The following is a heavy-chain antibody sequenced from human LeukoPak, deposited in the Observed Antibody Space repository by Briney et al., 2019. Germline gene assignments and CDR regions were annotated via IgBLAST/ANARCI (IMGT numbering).Heavy chain of an antibody. D-gene: IGHD6-6*01. CDR1: GYSISSGYY. Sequence: SETLSLTCTVSGYSISSGYYWGWIRQPPGKGLEWIGSIYHSGSTYYNPSLKSRVTISVDTSKNQSSLKLSSVTAADTAVYYCARENSSSSDWFDPWGQGTLVTVSS. J-gene: IGHJ5*02. CDR2: IYHSGST. V-gene: IGHV4-38-2*02. CDR3: ARENSSSSDWFDP.